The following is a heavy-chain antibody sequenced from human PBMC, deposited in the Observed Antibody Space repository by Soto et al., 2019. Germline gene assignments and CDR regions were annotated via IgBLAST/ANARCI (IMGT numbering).Heavy chain of an antibody. CDR3: ARGQRFSDWFDP. J-gene: IGHJ5*02. CDR2: IYSSGNT. D-gene: IGHD3-3*01. Sequence: SETLSLTCSVSGGTISGYYWTWIRQPAGKGLEWIGRIYSSGNTKYNPSLQSRVTMSLDTSNNQFSLRLTSVTAADTAVYYCARGQRFSDWFDPWGQGTLVTVS. V-gene: IGHV4-4*07. CDR1: GGTISGYY.